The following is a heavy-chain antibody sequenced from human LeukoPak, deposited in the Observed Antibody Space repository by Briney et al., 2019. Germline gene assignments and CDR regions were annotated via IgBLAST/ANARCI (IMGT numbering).Heavy chain of an antibody. CDR3: ATRRGYYGSGSSYYFDY. CDR2: FNWNGGST. Sequence: GGSLRLSCAASGFTFDDYGMSWVRQAPGKGLEWVSGFNWNGGSTGYADSVKGRFTISRDNAKNSLYLQMNSLRAEGTALYYCATRRGYYGSGSSYYFDYWGQGTLVTVSS. D-gene: IGHD3-10*01. V-gene: IGHV3-20*04. J-gene: IGHJ4*02. CDR1: GFTFDDYG.